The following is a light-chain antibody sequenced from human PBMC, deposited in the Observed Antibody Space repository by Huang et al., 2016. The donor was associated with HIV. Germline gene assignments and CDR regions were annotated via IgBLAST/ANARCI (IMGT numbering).Light chain of an antibody. CDR3: QQYYDWPRT. CDR1: QTVSTN. V-gene: IGKV3-15*01. CDR2: GAS. J-gene: IGKJ1*01. Sequence: EIVMTQSPATLSVSPGERATLSCRASQTVSTNFAWYQQKPGQAPSVLIYGASTRAIDVPGRFSGSGSGTEFTLTISSLQSEDFAVYYCQQYYDWPRTFGQGTRVEIK.